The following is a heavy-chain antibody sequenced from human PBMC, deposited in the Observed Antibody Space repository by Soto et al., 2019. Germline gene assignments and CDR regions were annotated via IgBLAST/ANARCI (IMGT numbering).Heavy chain of an antibody. J-gene: IGHJ5*02. V-gene: IGHV3-23*01. CDR1: GFAFGAFA. CDR3: AKDPVPQLLPSWWFDP. CDR2: ISGAGGNK. Sequence: EVQLLESGGGLVQPGGSLRLSCAASGFAFGAFAMTWFRKPPGKGLEWVSVISGAGGNKYNADSVKGRFTVSRDNSKKMFYLEMNSLRVEDTAIYYCAKDPVPQLLPSWWFDPWGQGTRVTVSS. D-gene: IGHD2-2*01.